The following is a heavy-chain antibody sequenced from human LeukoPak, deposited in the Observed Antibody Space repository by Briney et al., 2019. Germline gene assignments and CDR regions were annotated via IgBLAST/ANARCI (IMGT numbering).Heavy chain of an antibody. CDR3: ARTERGFYYFDY. J-gene: IGHJ4*02. CDR2: IIPIFGTA. CDR1: GGTFSSYA. Sequence: SVKVSCKASGGTFSSYAISWVRQAPGQGLGWMGGIIPIFGTANYAQKFQGRVTITADESTSTAYMELSSLRSEDTAVYYCARTERGFYYFDYWGQGTLVTVSS. D-gene: IGHD3-10*01. V-gene: IGHV1-69*01.